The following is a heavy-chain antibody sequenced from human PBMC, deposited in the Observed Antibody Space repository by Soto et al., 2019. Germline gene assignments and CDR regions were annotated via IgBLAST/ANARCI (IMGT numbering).Heavy chain of an antibody. V-gene: IGHV3-66*01. J-gene: IGHJ6*04. CDR3: ARDDVLCDGGRYYGVPLDV. CDR1: GFTVSSKY. Sequence: GGSLRLSCAASGFTVSSKYMSWVRQAPGKGLEWVSLIQSGGPTYYADSVKGRFTISRDTSENTLHLQMDSLRAEDTAVYYCARDDVLCDGGRYYGVPLDVWGKGTTDTVSS. D-gene: IGHD2-15*01. CDR2: IQSGGPT.